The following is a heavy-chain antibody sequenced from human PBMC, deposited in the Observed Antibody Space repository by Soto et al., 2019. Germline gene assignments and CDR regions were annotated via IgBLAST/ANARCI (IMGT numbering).Heavy chain of an antibody. CDR3: ALIDSNEDGYNIHDYYFDY. CDR2: IIPIFGTA. Sequence: SVKVSCKASGGTFSSYAISWVRQAPGQGLEWMGGIIPIFGTANYAQKFQGRVTITADESTSTAYMELSSLRSEDTAVYYCALIDSNEDGYNIHDYYFDYWGQGTLVTVSS. J-gene: IGHJ4*02. CDR1: GGTFSSYA. V-gene: IGHV1-69*13. D-gene: IGHD5-12*01.